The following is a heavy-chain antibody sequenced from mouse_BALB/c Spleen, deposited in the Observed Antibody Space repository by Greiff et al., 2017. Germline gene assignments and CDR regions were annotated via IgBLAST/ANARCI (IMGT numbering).Heavy chain of an antibody. J-gene: IGHJ1*01. Sequence: VQVVESGPGLVQPSQSLSITCTVSGFSLTSYGVHWVRQSPGKGLEWLGVIWSGGSTDYNAAFISRLSISKDNSKSQVFFKMNSLQANDTAIYYCARKGSYGNYVWYFDVWGAGTTVTVSS. CDR3: ARKGSYGNYVWYFDV. CDR1: GFSLTSYG. D-gene: IGHD2-1*01. V-gene: IGHV2-2*02. CDR2: IWSGGST.